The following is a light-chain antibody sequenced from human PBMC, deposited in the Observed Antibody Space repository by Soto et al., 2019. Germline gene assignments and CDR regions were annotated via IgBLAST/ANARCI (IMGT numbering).Light chain of an antibody. J-gene: IGKJ1*01. Sequence: EILLTQSPDSLSLSPGDRATLSCRASQSFSSTFFAWYQQKPGQAPRLLIYDASSRATGIPDRFSGSGSGTDFTLTISRLETEDFAVYYCQQYASSLTFGQGTKVEIK. CDR2: DAS. CDR3: QQYASSLT. V-gene: IGKV3-20*01. CDR1: QSFSSTF.